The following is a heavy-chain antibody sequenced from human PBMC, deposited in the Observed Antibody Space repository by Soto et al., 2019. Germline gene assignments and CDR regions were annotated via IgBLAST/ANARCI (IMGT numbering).Heavy chain of an antibody. CDR1: GFTFSDHY. V-gene: IGHV3-72*01. CDR3: VRATPYVGFDS. D-gene: IGHD3-16*01. CDR2: TRNKANGYST. Sequence: PGGSLRLSCAVSGFTFSDHYMDWIRQIPGSGLEWIVRTRNKANGYSTEYAASVRGRFTVSRDDSRSSLNLQMDSLRVEDTAVYYCVRATPYVGFDSWRQGALVTVSS. J-gene: IGHJ4*02.